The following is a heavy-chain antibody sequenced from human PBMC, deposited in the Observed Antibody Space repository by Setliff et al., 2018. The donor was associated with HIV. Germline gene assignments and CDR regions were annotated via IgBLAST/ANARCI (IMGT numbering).Heavy chain of an antibody. CDR2: TYTSGST. V-gene: IGHV4-61*02. D-gene: IGHD3-22*01. CDR1: GASFIRSRYY. J-gene: IGHJ4*02. CDR3: AGGYYDSSGYYYPFDY. Sequence: SETLSLTCTVSGASFIRSRYYWSWIRQPAGKGLEWIGRTYTSGSTNYNPSLKSRVTISVDTSKKQFSLKLSSVTAADTAVYYCAGGYYDSSGYYYPFDYWGQGTLVTVSS.